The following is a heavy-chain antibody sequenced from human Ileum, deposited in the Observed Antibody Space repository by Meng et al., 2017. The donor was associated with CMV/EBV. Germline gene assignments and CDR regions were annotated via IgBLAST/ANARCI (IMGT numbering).Heavy chain of an antibody. CDR1: GFTFSSYA. J-gene: IGHJ5*02. D-gene: IGHD2/OR15-2a*01. CDR3: ARENKYFDD. Sequence: RLSCAASGFTFSSYAMHWVRQAPGKGLEWVAVISYDGSNKYYADSVKGRFTISRDNSKNTLYLQMNSLRAEDTAVYYCARENKYFDDWGQGTLVTVSS. CDR2: ISYDGSNK. V-gene: IGHV3-30-3*01.